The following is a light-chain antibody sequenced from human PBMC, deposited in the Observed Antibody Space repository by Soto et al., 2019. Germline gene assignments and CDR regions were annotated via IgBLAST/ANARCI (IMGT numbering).Light chain of an antibody. J-gene: IGLJ3*02. CDR1: TGAVTSVSY. CDR3: LLYFGSAQV. V-gene: IGLV7-43*01. Sequence: QAVVTQEPSLTVSPGGTVTLTCASSTGAVTSVSYPNWVQQKPGQAPRALIYSTSNSHSWTPARFSGSLLGGKAALTLAGVQPEDEAFYYCLLYFGSAQVFGGGTKLTVL. CDR2: STS.